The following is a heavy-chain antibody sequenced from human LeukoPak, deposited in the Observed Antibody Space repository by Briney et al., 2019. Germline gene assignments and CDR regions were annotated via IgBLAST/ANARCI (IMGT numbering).Heavy chain of an antibody. CDR1: GYTFTGYY. CDR2: INPNSGGT. D-gene: IGHD2-15*01. V-gene: IGHV1-2*02. CDR3: AREPDCSGGSCYLQGPYFDY. J-gene: IGHJ4*02. Sequence: GASVKVSCKASGYTFTGYYMHWLRQAPGQGLEWMGWINPNSGGTNYAQKFQGRVTMTRDTSISTAYMELSRLRSDDTAVYYCAREPDCSGGSCYLQGPYFDYWGQGTLVTVSS.